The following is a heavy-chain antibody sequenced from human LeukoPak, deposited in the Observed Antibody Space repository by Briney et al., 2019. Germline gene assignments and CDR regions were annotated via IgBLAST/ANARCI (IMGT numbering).Heavy chain of an antibody. V-gene: IGHV3-74*01. CDR3: VRDWGYDSSGYWQKYFDT. Sequence: GGSLRLSCATSGFTFTTFWMHWARQVPGKGLVWVSRINHDGSTTNYADSVKGRFTISRDNAKHTVYLQMKSLRAEDTAVYYCVRDWGYDSSGYWQKYFDTWGQGTLATVSS. CDR2: INHDGSTT. J-gene: IGHJ4*02. CDR1: GFTFTTFW. D-gene: IGHD3-22*01.